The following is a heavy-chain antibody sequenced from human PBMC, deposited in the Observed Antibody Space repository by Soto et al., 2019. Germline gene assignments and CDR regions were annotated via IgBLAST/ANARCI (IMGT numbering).Heavy chain of an antibody. CDR2: ISCSGGST. J-gene: IGHJ4*02. CDR1: GFTFSSYA. CDR3: AKENGYSSSWFEFDY. D-gene: IGHD6-13*01. V-gene: IGHV3-23*01. Sequence: EVQLLESGGGLVQPGGSLRLSCAASGFTFSSYAMSWVRQAPGKGLEWVSAISCSGGSTYYADSVKRRFTISRDNSKNTLYLQMNSLRAEDTAVYYCAKENGYSSSWFEFDYWGQGTLVTVSS.